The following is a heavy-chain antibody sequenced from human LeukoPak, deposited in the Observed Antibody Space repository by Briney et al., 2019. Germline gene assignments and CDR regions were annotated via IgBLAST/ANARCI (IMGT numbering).Heavy chain of an antibody. J-gene: IGHJ4*02. CDR2: INPNSGGT. CDR3: ARAMVRGVIKGGGIAY. CDR1: GYTFTGYY. D-gene: IGHD3-10*01. V-gene: IGHV1-2*02. Sequence: AASVKVSCKASGYTFTGYYMHWVRQAPGQGLEWMGWINPNSGGTNYAQKFQGRVTMTRDTSISTAYMELSRLRSDGTAVYYCARAMVRGVIKGGGIAYWGQGTLVTVSS.